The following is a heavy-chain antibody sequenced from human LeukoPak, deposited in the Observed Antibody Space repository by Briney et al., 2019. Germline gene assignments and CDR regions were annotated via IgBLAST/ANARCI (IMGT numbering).Heavy chain of an antibody. CDR3: ARDYIAAPGDYFDY. CDR1: GYTFTSYG. V-gene: IGHV1-18*01. J-gene: IGHJ4*02. D-gene: IGHD6-13*01. CDR2: ISAYNGNT. Sequence: ASVKVSCKASGYTFTSYGISWVRQAPGQGLEWMGWISAYNGNTNYAQKLQGRVTMTTDTSTSTAYMELRSLRADDTAVYYCARDYIAAPGDYFDYWGQGTLVTVSS.